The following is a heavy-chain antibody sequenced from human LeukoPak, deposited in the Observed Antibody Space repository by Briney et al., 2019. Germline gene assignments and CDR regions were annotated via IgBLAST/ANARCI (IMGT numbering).Heavy chain of an antibody. Sequence: GGSLRLSCAASGFTFSDYYMTWIRQAPGKGLEWIAYITSGGDTIYYADSVKGRFTISRDNSKNTLYLQMNSLRAEDTAVYYCASSTSGSRDYWGQGTLVTVSS. CDR2: ITSGGDTI. D-gene: IGHD1-26*01. CDR3: ASSTSGSRDY. J-gene: IGHJ4*02. V-gene: IGHV3-11*04. CDR1: GFTFSDYY.